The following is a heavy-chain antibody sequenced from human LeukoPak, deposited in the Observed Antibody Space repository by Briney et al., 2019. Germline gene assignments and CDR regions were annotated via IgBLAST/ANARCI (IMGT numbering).Heavy chain of an antibody. V-gene: IGHV3-48*01. CDR1: GFTFSSYS. Sequence: PGGSLRLSCAASGFTFSSYSMNWVRQAPGKGLEWVSYISSSSTIYYADSVKGRFTISRDDAKNSLYLQMNSLRAEDTAVYYCARDSDIEGLDYWGQGTLVTVSS. D-gene: IGHD5-12*01. J-gene: IGHJ4*02. CDR3: ARDSDIEGLDY. CDR2: ISSSSTI.